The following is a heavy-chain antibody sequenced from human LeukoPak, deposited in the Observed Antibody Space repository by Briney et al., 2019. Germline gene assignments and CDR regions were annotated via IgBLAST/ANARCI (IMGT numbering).Heavy chain of an antibody. J-gene: IGHJ4*02. CDR3: ARVPYDFWSGYPDY. V-gene: IGHV3-64*01. CDR2: ISSNGGST. Sequence: GGSLRLSCAASGFSFSNYGMNWVRQAPGKGLEYVSAISSNGGSTYYANSVKGRFTISRDNSKNTLYLQMGSLRAEDMAVYYCARVPYDFWSGYPDYWGQGTLVTVSS. D-gene: IGHD3-3*01. CDR1: GFSFSNYG.